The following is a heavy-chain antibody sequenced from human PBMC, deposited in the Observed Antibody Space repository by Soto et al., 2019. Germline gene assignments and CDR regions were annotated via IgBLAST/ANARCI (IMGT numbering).Heavy chain of an antibody. CDR2: IIPILGIA. V-gene: IGHV1-69*08. CDR3: ARDSRGIVVVPAAMEFDP. Sequence: QVQLVQSGAEVKKPGSSVKVSCKASGGTFSSYTISWVRQAPGQGLEWMGRIIPILGIANYAQKFRGRVTITADKSMSTAYMELSSLRSEDTAVYYCARDSRGIVVVPAAMEFDPWGQGTLVTVSS. J-gene: IGHJ5*02. CDR1: GGTFSSYT. D-gene: IGHD2-2*01.